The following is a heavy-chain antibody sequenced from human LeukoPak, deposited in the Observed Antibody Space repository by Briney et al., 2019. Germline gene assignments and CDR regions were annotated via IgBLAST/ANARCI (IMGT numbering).Heavy chain of an antibody. D-gene: IGHD3-10*01. V-gene: IGHV4-59*08. CDR1: GASISSYF. J-gene: IGHJ5*02. CDR2: IYYSGCT. CDR3: ARYDYGSGYPGSWLDP. Sequence: SETLSLTCTVSGASISSYFWTWIRQSPGKGLEWIGYIYYSGCTNYNPSLKSRVTISVDTSKNQFSLKLNSVTAADTAVYYCARYDYGSGYPGSWLDPWGQGTLVTVSS.